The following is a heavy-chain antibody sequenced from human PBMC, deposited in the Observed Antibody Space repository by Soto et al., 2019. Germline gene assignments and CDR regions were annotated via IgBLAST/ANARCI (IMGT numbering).Heavy chain of an antibody. Sequence: ASVMVSCKASGYTFTSYGISWVRQAPGQGLEWMGWISAYNGNTNYAQKLQGRVTMTTDTSTSTAYMELRSLRSDDTAVYYCARASTVYRSRNGENSSDYWGQGTLVTVSS. D-gene: IGHD1-26*01. CDR1: GYTFTSYG. J-gene: IGHJ4*02. CDR3: ARASTVYRSRNGENSSDY. V-gene: IGHV1-18*01. CDR2: ISAYNGNT.